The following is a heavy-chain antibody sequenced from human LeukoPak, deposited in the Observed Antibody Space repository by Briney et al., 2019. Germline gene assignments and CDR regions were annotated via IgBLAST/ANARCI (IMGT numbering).Heavy chain of an antibody. CDR1: GFTFRNYD. V-gene: IGHV3-13*01. CDR3: ARGPSYSDLDY. D-gene: IGHD4-11*01. J-gene: IGHJ4*02. CDR2: IAIAGDT. Sequence: GGSLRLSCAASGFTFRNYDMHWVRQTTGKGLEWVSGIAIAGDTYYSDSVKGRFTISRENVKNSLYLEINSLRAEDTAVYYCARGPSYSDLDYWGQGTLVTVSS.